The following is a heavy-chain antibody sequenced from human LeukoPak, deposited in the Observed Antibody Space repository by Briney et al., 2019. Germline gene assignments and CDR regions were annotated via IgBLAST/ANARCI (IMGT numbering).Heavy chain of an antibody. D-gene: IGHD1-1*01. CDR3: ARGRSPGTSMEYYYYMDV. CDR2: MNPNSGTT. CDR1: GYTFTNYD. V-gene: IGHV1-8*03. Sequence: ASVKVSFKASGYTFTNYDINWVRQATGQGLEWMGWMNPNSGTTGYAQEFLGRVTITRNTSISTTYMELSSLRSEDTAVYYCARGRSPGTSMEYYYYMDVWGKGTTVTVSS. J-gene: IGHJ6*03.